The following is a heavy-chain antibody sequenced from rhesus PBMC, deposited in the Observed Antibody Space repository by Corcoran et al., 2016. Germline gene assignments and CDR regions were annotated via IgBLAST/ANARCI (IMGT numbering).Heavy chain of an antibody. D-gene: IGHD6-13*01. CDR3: ARVYSSWSGEDY. Sequence: QVQLQESGPGLVKPSETLSLTCAVYGGSISSGYWSWTRQAPGKGLGWVGYFYGSGSSTNYNPPLKSRVTLSVGTSKNQLSLKLSSVTTADTAVYYCARVYSSWSGEDYWGQGVLVTVSS. V-gene: IGHV4S11*01. CDR1: GGSISSGY. J-gene: IGHJ4*01. CDR2: FYGSGSST.